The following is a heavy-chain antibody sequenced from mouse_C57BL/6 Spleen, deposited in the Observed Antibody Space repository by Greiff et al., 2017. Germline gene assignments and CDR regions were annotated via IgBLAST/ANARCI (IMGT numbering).Heavy chain of an antibody. CDR3: LTYWFAY. CDR1: GFSLTSYG. Sequence: QVQLKESGPGLVQPSQSLSITCTVSGFSLTSYGVHWVRQSPGKGLEWLGVIWRGGSTDYNAAFMSRLRITKDNSKSQVFFKMNSLQADDTAIYYCLTYWFAYWGQGTLVTVSA. J-gene: IGHJ3*01. CDR2: IWRGGST. D-gene: IGHD4-1*01. V-gene: IGHV2-5*01.